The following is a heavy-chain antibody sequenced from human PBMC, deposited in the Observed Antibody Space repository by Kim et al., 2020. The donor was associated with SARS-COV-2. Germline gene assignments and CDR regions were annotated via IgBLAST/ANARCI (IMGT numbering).Heavy chain of an antibody. Sequence: GGSLRLSCAASGFTFSSYSMNWVRQAPGKGLEWVSSISSSSSYIYYADSVKGRFTISRDNAKNSLYLQMNSLRAEDTAVYYCARVVGLVWVDYWGQGTLVTVSS. V-gene: IGHV3-21*01. CDR1: GFTFSSYS. J-gene: IGHJ4*02. CDR3: ARVVGLVWVDY. D-gene: IGHD3-16*01. CDR2: ISSSSSYI.